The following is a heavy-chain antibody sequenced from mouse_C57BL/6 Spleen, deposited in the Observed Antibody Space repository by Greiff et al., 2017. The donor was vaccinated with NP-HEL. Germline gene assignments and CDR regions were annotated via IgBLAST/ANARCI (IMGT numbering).Heavy chain of an antibody. J-gene: IGHJ2*01. CDR1: GYTFTSYW. D-gene: IGHD4-1*02. V-gene: IGHV1-55*01. CDR3: ARPQLGREGYYFDY. Sequence: VQLQQPGAELVKPGASVKMSCKASGYTFTSYWITWVKQRPGQGLEWIGDIYPGSGSTNYNEKFKSKATLTVDTSSSTAYMQLSSLTSEDSAVYYCARPQLGREGYYFDYWGQGTTLTVSS. CDR2: IYPGSGST.